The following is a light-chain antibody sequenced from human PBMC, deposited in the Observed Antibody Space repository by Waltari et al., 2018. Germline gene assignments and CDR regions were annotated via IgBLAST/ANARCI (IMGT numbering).Light chain of an antibody. CDR1: QSVSSN. CDR3: QQYHDWPPYT. V-gene: IGKV3-15*01. Sequence: DIVMTQSPDSLAVSPGEGATLSCRASQSVSSNLAWYQHKPGQAPRLLIFGASRRASGIPARFSGSGSGTEFTLTISSLQSEDFALYYCQQYHDWPPYTFGQGTKLEIK. J-gene: IGKJ2*01. CDR2: GAS.